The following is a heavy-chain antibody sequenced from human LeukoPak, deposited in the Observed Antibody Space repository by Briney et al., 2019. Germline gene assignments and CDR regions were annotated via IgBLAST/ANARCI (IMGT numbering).Heavy chain of an antibody. CDR3: ARGSSAAGEVDY. D-gene: IGHD6-13*01. CDR1: GYTFTSYD. J-gene: IGHJ4*02. Sequence: GASVKVSCKASGYTFTSYDINWVRQATGQGLEWMGWMNPNSGNTGYAQKFQGRVTMTRNTSINTAYMELSSLRSEDTAVYYCARGSSAAGEVDYWGQGTLVTVSS. V-gene: IGHV1-8*01. CDR2: MNPNSGNT.